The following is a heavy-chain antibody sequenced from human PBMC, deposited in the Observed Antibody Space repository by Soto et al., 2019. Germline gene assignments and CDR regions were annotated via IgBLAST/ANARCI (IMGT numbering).Heavy chain of an antibody. CDR3: AKDRQQSLVPDAFDI. Sequence: GGSLRLSCAASGFTFSSYAMSWVRQAPGKGLEWVSAISGSGGSTYYADSVKGRFTISRDNSKNTLYLQMNSLRAEDTAVYYFAKDRQQSLVPDAFDISVQGTIVTVSS. D-gene: IGHD6-19*01. V-gene: IGHV3-23*01. CDR2: ISGSGGST. J-gene: IGHJ3*02. CDR1: GFTFSSYA.